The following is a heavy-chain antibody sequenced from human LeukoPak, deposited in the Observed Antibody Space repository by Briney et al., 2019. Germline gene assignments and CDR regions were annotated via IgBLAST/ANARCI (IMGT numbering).Heavy chain of an antibody. CDR2: VSGSDPST. D-gene: IGHD3-22*01. Sequence: PGGSLRLSCAASGFPFSRYAMNWVRQAPGKGLEWVATVSGSDPSTYYADSVKGRFTISRDNSKNTLYMQMNSLRAEDTAVYYCTRDFYDSSAYYFHGYWGQGTLVTVSS. J-gene: IGHJ4*02. CDR1: GFPFSRYA. V-gene: IGHV3-23*01. CDR3: TRDFYDSSAYYFHGY.